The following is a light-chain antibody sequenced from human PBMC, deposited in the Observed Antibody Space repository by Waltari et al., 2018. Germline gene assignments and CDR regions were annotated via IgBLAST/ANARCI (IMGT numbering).Light chain of an antibody. V-gene: IGKV1-39*01. CDR1: QSISNY. CDR2: AAS. J-gene: IGKJ4*01. Sequence: DIQMTQSPSSLSASVGDRVTITCRASQSISNYINWYQQKPGRAPNLVIYAASNLQSGVPSRLSGSGSGTDFTLTISSLQPEDFATYYCQQSYSTPLTFGGGTKV. CDR3: QQSYSTPLT.